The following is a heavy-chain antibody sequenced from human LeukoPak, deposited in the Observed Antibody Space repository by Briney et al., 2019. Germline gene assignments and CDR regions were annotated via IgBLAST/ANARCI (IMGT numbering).Heavy chain of an antibody. CDR2: ISYDGTDK. D-gene: IGHD6-13*01. J-gene: IGHJ4*02. V-gene: IGHV3-30*18. CDR1: GFIFSSYG. CDR3: AKSLSGWWTPGLDY. Sequence: GGSLRLSCVGSGFIFSSYGINWVRQAPGKGLEWVAVISYDGTDKYYTDSVKGRFTISRDRSTNTVSLEMNSLRPEDTAVYYCAKSLSGWWTPGLDYLGQGTLVTVSS.